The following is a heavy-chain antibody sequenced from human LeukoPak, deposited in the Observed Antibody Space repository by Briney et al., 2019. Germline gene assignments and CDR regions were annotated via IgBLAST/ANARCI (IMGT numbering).Heavy chain of an antibody. CDR1: GGSITSSSYY. CDR3: ASDCSSTSCYGSDY. Sequence: SETLSLTCTVAGGSITSSSYYWGWIRQPPGKGLEWIGSIYNSGSTYYNPSLKSRVTISVDTSKNQFSLKLSSVTAADTAVYYCASDCSSTSCYGSDYWGQGTLVTVSS. J-gene: IGHJ4*02. V-gene: IGHV4-39*01. D-gene: IGHD2-2*01. CDR2: IYNSGST.